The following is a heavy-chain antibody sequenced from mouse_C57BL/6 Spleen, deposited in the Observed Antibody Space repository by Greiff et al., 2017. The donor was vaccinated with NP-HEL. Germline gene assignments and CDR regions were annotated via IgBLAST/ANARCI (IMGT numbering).Heavy chain of an antibody. Sequence: QVQLQQSGPELVKPGASVKISCKASGYAFSSSWMNWVKQRPGKGLEWIGRIYPGDGDTNYNGKFKGKATLTADKSSSTAYMQLSSLTSEDSAVYFWARGDYDVAYWGQGTLVTVSA. CDR2: IYPGDGDT. V-gene: IGHV1-82*01. CDR3: ARGDYDVAY. D-gene: IGHD2-4*01. CDR1: GYAFSSSW. J-gene: IGHJ3*01.